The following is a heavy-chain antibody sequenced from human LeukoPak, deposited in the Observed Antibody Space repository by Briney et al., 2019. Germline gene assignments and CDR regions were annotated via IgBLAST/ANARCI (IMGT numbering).Heavy chain of an antibody. J-gene: IGHJ4*02. CDR2: INPNSGGT. Sequence: GASVKVSCKASGYTFTGYYMHWVRQAPGQGLEWMGRINPNSGGTNYAQKFQGRVTMTRDTSLSPAYMELSRLRSVDTAVYYCARDPHQSIDGYPGYWGQGTLVTVSS. CDR1: GYTFTGYY. V-gene: IGHV1-2*06. D-gene: IGHD5-24*01. CDR3: ARDPHQSIDGYPGY.